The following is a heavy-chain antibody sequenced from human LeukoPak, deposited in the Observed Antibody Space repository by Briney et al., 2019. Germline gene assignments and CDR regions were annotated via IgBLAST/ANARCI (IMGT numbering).Heavy chain of an antibody. D-gene: IGHD5-24*01. CDR2: IHYSGTT. CDR1: GGSISGYY. CDR3: ARVVGDGYSDY. V-gene: IGHV4-59*01. J-gene: IGHJ4*02. Sequence: SSETLSLTCTVSGGSISGYYWSWIRQPPGKGLEWIGYIHYSGTTKYNPSLKSRVTISVDTSKNQFSLKVSSVPAADTAVYYCARVVGDGYSDYWGQGTLVTVTS.